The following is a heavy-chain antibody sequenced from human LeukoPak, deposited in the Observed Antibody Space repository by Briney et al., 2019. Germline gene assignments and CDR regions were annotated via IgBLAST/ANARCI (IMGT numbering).Heavy chain of an antibody. CDR3: SFSWYYFDY. CDR1: EFTFSSYS. Sequence: PGGSLRLSCAASEFTFSSYSMNWVRQAPGKGLEWVSYISSSSSAIHYADSVRGRFTISRDNAKNSLYLQMNSLRAEDTAVYYCSFSWYYFDYWGQGTLVTVSS. V-gene: IGHV3-48*01. CDR2: ISSSSSAI. J-gene: IGHJ4*02. D-gene: IGHD6-13*01.